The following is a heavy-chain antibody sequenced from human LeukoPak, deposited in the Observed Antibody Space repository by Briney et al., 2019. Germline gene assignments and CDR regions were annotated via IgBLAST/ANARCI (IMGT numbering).Heavy chain of an antibody. CDR1: GFTFSGYA. J-gene: IGHJ3*01. V-gene: IGHV3-23*01. CDR2: VSIRGDTT. D-gene: IGHD3-10*01. CDR3: VKGGWFGQSPSDVFDV. Sequence: GGSLRLSCAASGFTFSGYAMSWVRRAPGKGLEWVSGVSIRGDTTKYADSVKGRFTISRDNSKNTLFLQMNSLRGEDTAAYYCVKGGWFGQSPSDVFDVWGQGTMVTVS.